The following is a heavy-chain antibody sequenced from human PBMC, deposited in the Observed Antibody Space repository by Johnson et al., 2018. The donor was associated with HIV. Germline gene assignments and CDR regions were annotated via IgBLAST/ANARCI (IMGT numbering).Heavy chain of an antibody. CDR3: ARAGYCSGGSCYSGVDAFDI. CDR2: IGTAGDT. D-gene: IGHD2-15*01. V-gene: IGHV3-13*01. J-gene: IGHJ3*02. CDR1: GFTFSSYY. Sequence: VQLVESGGGLVQPGGSLRLSCAASGFTFSSYYMHWVRQAPGKGLEWVSAIGTAGDTYYPGSVKGRFTISRENAKNSLYLQMNSLRAGDTAVYYCARAGYCSGGSCYSGVDAFDIWGQGTMVTVSS.